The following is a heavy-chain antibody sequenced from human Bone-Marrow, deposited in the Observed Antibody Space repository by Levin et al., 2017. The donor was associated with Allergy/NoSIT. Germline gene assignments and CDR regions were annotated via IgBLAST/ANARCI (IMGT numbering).Heavy chain of an antibody. CDR1: GFTFSSYA. CDR3: AKGRGGADFPY. J-gene: IGHJ4*02. CDR2: IGSGGST. V-gene: IGHV3-23*01. Sequence: PEASVKVSCAASGFTFSSYAMNWVRQAPGKGLEWVSAIGSGGSTYYADSVKGRFTISRDSSKNTLYLQMNSLRAEDTAVYYCAKGRGGADFPYWGQGALVTVSS. D-gene: IGHD3-3*01.